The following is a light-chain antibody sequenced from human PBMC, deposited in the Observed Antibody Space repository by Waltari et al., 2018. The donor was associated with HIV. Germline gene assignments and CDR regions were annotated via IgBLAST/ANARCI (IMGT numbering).Light chain of an antibody. CDR2: SNN. V-gene: IGLV1-44*01. CDR1: SSNIGSNT. Sequence: QSVLTQPPSASGTPGQRVTISCSGSSSNIGSNTVNWYQQLPGPAPKLLIYSNNQRPSGVPDRFSGSKSGTSASLAISGRQSEDEADYYCAAWDDSLNGAVFGGGTQLTVL. J-gene: IGLJ7*01. CDR3: AAWDDSLNGAV.